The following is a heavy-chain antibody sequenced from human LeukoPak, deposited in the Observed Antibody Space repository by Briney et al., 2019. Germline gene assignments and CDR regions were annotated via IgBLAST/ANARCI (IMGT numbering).Heavy chain of an antibody. D-gene: IGHD3-3*01. Sequence: SETLSLTCTVSGGSISSYYWSWIRQPPGKGLEWIGYIYYSGSTNYNPSLKSRVTISVDTSKNQFSLKLSSVTAADTAVYYCARGGYDFWSGYLVGWFDPWGQGTLVTVSS. CDR1: GGSISSYY. CDR2: IYYSGST. V-gene: IGHV4-59*01. J-gene: IGHJ5*02. CDR3: ARGGYDFWSGYLVGWFDP.